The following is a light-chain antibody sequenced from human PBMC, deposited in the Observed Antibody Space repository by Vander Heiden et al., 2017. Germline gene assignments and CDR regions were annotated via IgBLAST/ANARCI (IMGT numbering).Light chain of an antibody. CDR1: QSISSY. Sequence: DIQMTQSPSSLSASVGDRVTITCRASQSISSYLNWYQQKPGKAPKLLIYAASSLQSGVPSRFSGSGYGTDFTLTISSRQPEDFAPYYCQQSDCNPHLTFGGGTKVEIK. CDR2: AAS. CDR3: QQSDCNPHLT. J-gene: IGKJ4*01. V-gene: IGKV1-39*01.